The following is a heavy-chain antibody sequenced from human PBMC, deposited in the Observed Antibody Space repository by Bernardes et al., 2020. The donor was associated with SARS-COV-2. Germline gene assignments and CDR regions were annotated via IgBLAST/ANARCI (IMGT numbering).Heavy chain of an antibody. CDR1: GYTFTGYY. CDR2: INPNSGGT. J-gene: IGHJ6*02. D-gene: IGHD2-15*01. CDR3: ARDKGVVVAANYGMDV. Sequence: ASVKVSCKASGYTFTGYYMHWVRQAPGQGLEWMGWINPNSGGTNYAPKFQGRVTMTRDTSISTAYMELSRLRSDDTAVYYCARDKGVVVAANYGMDVWGQGTTVTVSS. V-gene: IGHV1-2*02.